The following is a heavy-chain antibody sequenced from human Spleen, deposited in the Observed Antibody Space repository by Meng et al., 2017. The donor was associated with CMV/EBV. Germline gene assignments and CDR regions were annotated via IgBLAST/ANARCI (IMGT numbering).Heavy chain of an antibody. CDR3: ARDGIVVPAAINQRGFDP. D-gene: IGHD2-2*02. CDR2: TYYSGST. V-gene: IGHV4-31*02. J-gene: IGHJ5*02. CDR1: SISSGGYY. Sequence: SISSGGYYWSWIRQHPGKGLEWIGYTYYSGSTYYNPSLKSRVTISVDTSKNQFSLKLSSVTAADTAVYYCARDGIVVPAAINQRGFDPWGQGTLVTVSS.